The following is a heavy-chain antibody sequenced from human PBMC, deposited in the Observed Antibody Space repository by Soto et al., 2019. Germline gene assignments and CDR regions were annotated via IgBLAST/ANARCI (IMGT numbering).Heavy chain of an antibody. V-gene: IGHV4-31*03. J-gene: IGHJ6*02. CDR3: AREKGSSGWYGNDYYYGMDV. CDR2: IYSSGRT. Sequence: QVQLQESGPGLVKPSQTLSLTCTVSGGSISSGGYYWSWLLQHPGKGPERMGYIYSSGRTYYSTSLKSRVTISVDPSKNQFSPKLSSVTAADTAVYYCAREKGSSGWYGNDYYYGMDVWGQGTTVTVSS. D-gene: IGHD6-19*01. CDR1: GGSISSGGYY.